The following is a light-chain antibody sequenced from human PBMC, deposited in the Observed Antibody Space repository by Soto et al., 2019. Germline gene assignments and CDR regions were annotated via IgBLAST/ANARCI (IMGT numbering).Light chain of an antibody. V-gene: IGKV1-39*01. J-gene: IGKJ1*01. Sequence: IQMTQSPSSLSASVRDRVTITCRSSQSIGRNLNWYLQKPGKAPKLLVYAASHLQSGVPSRFSGGGSGTAFTLIISSLQPEDSATYYCQQSYNTPWTFGQGTKVDNK. CDR2: AAS. CDR1: QSIGRN. CDR3: QQSYNTPWT.